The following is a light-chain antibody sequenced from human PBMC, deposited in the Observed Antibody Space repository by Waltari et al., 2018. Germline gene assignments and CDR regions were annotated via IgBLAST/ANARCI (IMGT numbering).Light chain of an antibody. CDR3: CSYAGGASYV. Sequence: QSALAQPASSSGSPGQSITISCAGGSSAIGRYNLVSWYQQHPDKAPKLIIYEVRQRPSGLSNRFAGSKAGSTASLTISGLQAEDEATYYCCSYAGGASYVFGTGTQVSVV. V-gene: IGLV2-23*02. CDR2: EVR. J-gene: IGLJ1*01. CDR1: SSAIGRYNL.